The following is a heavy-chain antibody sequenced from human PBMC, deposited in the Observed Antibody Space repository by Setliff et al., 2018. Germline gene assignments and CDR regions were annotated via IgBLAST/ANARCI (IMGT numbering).Heavy chain of an antibody. J-gene: IGHJ4*02. CDR1: GGSISSHY. CDR3: ARDSKD. V-gene: IGHV4-59*11. Sequence: SETLSLTCTVSGGSISSHYWSWIRQPPGKGLEWIGSIYYSGSTNYNPSLKSRVTISVDTSKNQFSLKLSSVTAADTAVYYCARDSKDWGQGTLVTVS. CDR2: IYYSGST.